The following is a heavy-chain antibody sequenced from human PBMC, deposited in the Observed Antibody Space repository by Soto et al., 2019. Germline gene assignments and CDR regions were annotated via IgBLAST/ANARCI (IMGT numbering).Heavy chain of an antibody. D-gene: IGHD3-22*01. CDR1: GGSISSGGYY. J-gene: IGHJ6*02. V-gene: IGHV4-31*03. CDR3: ARERNRYDSSGYYYDYYYGMDV. CDR2: IYYSGST. Sequence: SETLSLTCTVSGGSISSGGYYWSWIRQHPGKGLEWIGYIYYSGSTYYNPSLKSRVTISVDTSKNQFSLKLSSVTAADTAVYYCARERNRYDSSGYYYDYYYGMDVWGQGTTVTVSS.